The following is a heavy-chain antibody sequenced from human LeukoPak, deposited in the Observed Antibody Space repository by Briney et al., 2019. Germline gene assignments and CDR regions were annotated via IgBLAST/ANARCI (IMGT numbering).Heavy chain of an antibody. Sequence: GRSLRLSCAASGFTFSSYGMHWVRQAPGKGLEWVAVIWYDGRNKFYADSLKGRFTISRDNSENTLYLQMNSLRAEDTAVYYCARVNRGDAFDIWGQGTLVTVSS. CDR2: IWYDGRNK. CDR1: GFTFSSYG. D-gene: IGHD3-16*02. J-gene: IGHJ3*02. CDR3: ARVNRGDAFDI. V-gene: IGHV3-33*01.